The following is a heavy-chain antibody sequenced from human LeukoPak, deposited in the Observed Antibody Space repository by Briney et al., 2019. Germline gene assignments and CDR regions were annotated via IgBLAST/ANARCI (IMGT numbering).Heavy chain of an antibody. CDR1: GGSISSYY. Sequence: KPSETLSLTCTVSGGSISSYYWSWIRRPPGKGLEWIGYIYYSGSTNYNPSLKSRVTISVDTSKNQFSLKLSSVTAADTAVYYCARNAGDQIYFDYWGQGTLVTVSS. D-gene: IGHD7-27*01. CDR3: ARNAGDQIYFDY. CDR2: IYYSGST. J-gene: IGHJ4*02. V-gene: IGHV4-59*01.